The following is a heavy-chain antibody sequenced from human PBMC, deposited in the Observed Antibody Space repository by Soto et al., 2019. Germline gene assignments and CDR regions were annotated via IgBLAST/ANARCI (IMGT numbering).Heavy chain of an antibody. CDR1: GGSISSGDYY. D-gene: IGHD3-3*01. V-gene: IGHV4-30-4*01. Sequence: LSLTCTVSGGSISSGDYYWSWIRQPPGKGLEWIGYIYYSGSTYYNPSLKSRVTISVDTSKNQFSLKLSSVTAADTAVYYCARVIRFLEWGLIHYGMDVWGQGTTVTVSS. J-gene: IGHJ6*02. CDR2: IYYSGST. CDR3: ARVIRFLEWGLIHYGMDV.